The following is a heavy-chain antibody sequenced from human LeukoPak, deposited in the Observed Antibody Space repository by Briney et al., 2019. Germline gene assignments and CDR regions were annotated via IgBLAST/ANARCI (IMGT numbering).Heavy chain of an antibody. Sequence: PGGSLRLSCGASGFTFSSYDMKWVRQAPGKGLEGGSYISSGGRNIYYADSVKGRFTISRDNAKNSLYLQMNSRRAEDTAVYYCTRDGISSVSPEFDYWGQGTLVTVS. J-gene: IGHJ4*02. CDR1: GFTFSSYD. CDR2: ISSGGRNI. V-gene: IGHV3-48*03. CDR3: TRDGISSVSPEFDY. D-gene: IGHD3-3*01.